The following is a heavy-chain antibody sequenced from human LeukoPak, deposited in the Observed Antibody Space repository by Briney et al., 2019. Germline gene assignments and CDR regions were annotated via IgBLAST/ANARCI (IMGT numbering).Heavy chain of an antibody. D-gene: IGHD2/OR15-2a*01. V-gene: IGHV4-34*01. J-gene: IGHJ5*02. CDR1: GGSFSGYY. CDR3: ARYYGKAWFDP. CDR2: INHSGST. Sequence: PSETLSLTCAVYGGSFSGYYWSWIRQPPGKGLEWIGEINHSGSTNYNPSPKSRVTISVDTSKNQFSLKLSSVTAADTAVYYCARYYGKAWFDPWGQGTLVTVSS.